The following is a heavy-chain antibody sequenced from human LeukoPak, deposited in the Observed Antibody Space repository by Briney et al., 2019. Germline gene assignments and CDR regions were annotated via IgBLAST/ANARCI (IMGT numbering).Heavy chain of an antibody. CDR1: GGSISSNIYY. CDR2: IYYSGSA. J-gene: IGHJ6*03. Sequence: SETLSLTCTVSGGSISSNIYYWGWIRQPPGKGLEWIGSIYYSGSAYYNPSLKSRVTISVDTSKSQFSLKLSSVTAADTAVYYCARHVGKDYYYYYYMDVWGKGTTVTVSS. CDR3: ARHVGKDYYYYYYMDV. D-gene: IGHD2-15*01. V-gene: IGHV4-39*07.